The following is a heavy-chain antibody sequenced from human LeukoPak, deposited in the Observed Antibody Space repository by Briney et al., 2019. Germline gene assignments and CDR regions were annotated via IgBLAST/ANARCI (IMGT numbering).Heavy chain of an antibody. J-gene: IGHJ6*02. CDR3: ARGGGLDV. Sequence: PGGSLRLSCAASGFTFSSYSMNWIRQAPGKGLEWVSSISSSTSYIYYADSVKGRFTISKDNAKNSLYLQMSNLRAEDTAVYFCARGGGLDVWGQGATVTVSS. V-gene: IGHV3-21*04. CDR1: GFTFSSYS. CDR2: ISSSTSYI. D-gene: IGHD3-16*01.